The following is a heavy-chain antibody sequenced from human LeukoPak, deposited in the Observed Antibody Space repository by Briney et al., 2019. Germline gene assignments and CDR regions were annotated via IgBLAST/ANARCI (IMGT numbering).Heavy chain of an antibody. J-gene: IGHJ4*02. V-gene: IGHV1-69*01. CDR3: ACRTSGFDY. D-gene: IGHD1-14*01. Sequence: GSSVQVSCKASGGTFSSYAISWGRQAPGQGVEWRVGIIPIFGTANYAQKFQGRVTIPAHESTSTAYRELSSLRSEDTAVYYCACRTSGFDYWGQGPLVTVSS. CDR1: GGTFSSYA. CDR2: IIPIFGTA.